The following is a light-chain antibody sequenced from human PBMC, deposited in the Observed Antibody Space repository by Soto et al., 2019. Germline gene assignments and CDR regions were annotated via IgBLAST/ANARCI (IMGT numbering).Light chain of an antibody. CDR3: SSYTSTNTLV. CDR1: SSDVGGYNY. V-gene: IGLV2-14*01. Sequence: QSALTQPASVSGSPGQSITISCTGSSSDVGGYNYVSWYQQHPGKAPKHMIYEVGNRPSGVSDRFSGSKSGNTASLTISGLQAEDEADYYCSSYTSTNTLVFATGTKVT. J-gene: IGLJ1*01. CDR2: EVG.